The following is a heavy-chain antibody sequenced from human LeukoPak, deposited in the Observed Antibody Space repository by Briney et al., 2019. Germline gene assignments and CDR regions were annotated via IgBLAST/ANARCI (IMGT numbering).Heavy chain of an antibody. CDR2: ISAYNGNT. J-gene: IGHJ3*02. CDR1: GYTFTSYG. CDR3: VRDPRAHHAFDI. Sequence: ASVKVSCKASGYTFTSYGISWVRQAPGQGLEWMGWISAYNGNTNYAQKLQGRVTMTTDTSTSTAYMELRSLRSDDTAVYYCVRDPRAHHAFDIWGQGTMVTVSS. V-gene: IGHV1-18*01.